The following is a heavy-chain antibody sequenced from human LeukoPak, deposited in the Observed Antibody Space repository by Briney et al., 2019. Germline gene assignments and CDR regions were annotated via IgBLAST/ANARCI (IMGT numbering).Heavy chain of an antibody. CDR1: GFTFSNHA. J-gene: IGHJ4*02. V-gene: IGHV3-21*01. D-gene: IGHD2-15*01. CDR2: MSSGGTYI. CDR3: ARDRPTGESRVFVVQ. Sequence: GGSLRLSCTASGFTFSNHAMTWVRQAPGKGLEWVSSMSSGGTYIYYADSVRGRFTISRDNAKNSLYLVMNSLRAEDTATYYCARDRPTGESRVFVVQWGQGTLVTVSS.